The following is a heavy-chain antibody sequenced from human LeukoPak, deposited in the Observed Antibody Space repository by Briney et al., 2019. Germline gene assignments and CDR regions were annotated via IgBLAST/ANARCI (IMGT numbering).Heavy chain of an antibody. Sequence: GGSLRLSCAASGFTFSSYAMHWVRQAPGKGLEWVAVISYDGSNKYYADSVKGRFTISRDNSKNTLYLQMNSLRAEDTAVYYCAKDLDYWGQGTLVTVSS. CDR1: GFTFSSYA. CDR2: ISYDGSNK. J-gene: IGHJ4*02. CDR3: AKDLDY. V-gene: IGHV3-30*04.